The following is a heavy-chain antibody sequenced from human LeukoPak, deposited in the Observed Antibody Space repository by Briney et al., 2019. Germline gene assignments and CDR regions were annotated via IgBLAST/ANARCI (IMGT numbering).Heavy chain of an antibody. CDR2: IYHSGSN. V-gene: IGHV4-39*07. D-gene: IGHD3-10*01. CDR1: GGSISSSSYY. Sequence: SETLFLTCTVSGGSISSSSYYWGWIRQPPGKGLEWRGRIYHSGSNYYNPSLKSRVTISVDTSKNQFSLKLSSVTAADTAVYYCASRIVITMVRGVHDAFDIWGQGTMVTVSS. CDR3: ASRIVITMVRGVHDAFDI. J-gene: IGHJ3*02.